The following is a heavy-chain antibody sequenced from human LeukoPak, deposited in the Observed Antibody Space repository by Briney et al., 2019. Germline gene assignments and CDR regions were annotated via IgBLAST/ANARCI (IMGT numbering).Heavy chain of an antibody. D-gene: IGHD6-25*01. J-gene: IGHJ6*04. V-gene: IGHV3-23*01. Sequence: PGGSLRLSCAASGFTFSSYGMSWVRQVPGKGLEWVSAISGSGGSTYYADSVKGRFTISRDNSKNTLYLQMNSLRAEDTAVYYCAKDHERLSTMVDVWGKGTTVTISS. CDR3: AKDHERLSTMVDV. CDR2: ISGSGGST. CDR1: GFTFSSYG.